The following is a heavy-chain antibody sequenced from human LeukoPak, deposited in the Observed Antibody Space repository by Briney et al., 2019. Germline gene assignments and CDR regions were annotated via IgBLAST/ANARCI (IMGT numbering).Heavy chain of an antibody. D-gene: IGHD5-12*01. CDR1: GFTFSSYA. CDR3: AKDLYGYVSNWFDP. V-gene: IGHV3-23*01. J-gene: IGHJ5*02. CDR2: ISGSGGST. Sequence: QPGGSLRLSCGASGFTFSSYAMSWVRQAPGKGLEWVSAISGSGGSTYYADSVKGRFTISRDNSKNTLYLQMNSLRAEDTAVYYCAKDLYGYVSNWFDPWGQGTLVTVSS.